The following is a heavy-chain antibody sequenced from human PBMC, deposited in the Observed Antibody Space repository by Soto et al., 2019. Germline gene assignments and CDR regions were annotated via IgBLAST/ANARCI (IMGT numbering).Heavy chain of an antibody. CDR1: GFTFSSYA. J-gene: IGHJ3*02. V-gene: IGHV3-23*01. D-gene: IGHD6-6*01. CDR2: ISGSGGST. Sequence: EVQLLESGGGLVQPGGSLRLSCAASGFTFSSYAMSWVRQAPGKGLEWVSAISGSGGSTYYADSVKGRFTISRDNSKNTLYLQMNGRRAEDTAVYYCAKDRPSIAARTDAFDIWGQGTMVTVS. CDR3: AKDRPSIAARTDAFDI.